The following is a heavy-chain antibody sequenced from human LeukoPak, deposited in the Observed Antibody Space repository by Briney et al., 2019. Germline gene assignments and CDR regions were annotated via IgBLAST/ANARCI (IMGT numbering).Heavy chain of an antibody. D-gene: IGHD1-1*01. CDR1: GGSISSYY. Sequence: PSETLSLTCTVSGGSISSYYWSWIRQPPGKGLEWIGYIYYSGSTNYNPSLKSRVTISVDTSKNQFSLKLSSVTAADTAVYYCASGVGGGWGSARYELEAFDIWGQGTMVTVSS. V-gene: IGHV4-59*01. CDR2: IYYSGST. J-gene: IGHJ3*02. CDR3: ASGVGGGWGSARYELEAFDI.